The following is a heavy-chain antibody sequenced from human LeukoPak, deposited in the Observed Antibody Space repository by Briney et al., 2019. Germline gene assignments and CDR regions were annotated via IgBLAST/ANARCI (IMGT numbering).Heavy chain of an antibody. Sequence: ASVKVSCKASGYTFAGYYIHWVRQAPGQGLEWMGWISPNSGATNNAQKFQGRVTVSRDTSISTAYMEVSKLRSDDTAVYYCARSGISTIPNFDYWGQGTLVTVSS. CDR2: ISPNSGAT. D-gene: IGHD3-3*01. V-gene: IGHV1-2*02. CDR1: GYTFAGYY. J-gene: IGHJ4*02. CDR3: ARSGISTIPNFDY.